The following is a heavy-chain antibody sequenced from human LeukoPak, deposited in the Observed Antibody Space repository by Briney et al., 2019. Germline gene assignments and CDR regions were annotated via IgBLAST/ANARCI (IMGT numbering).Heavy chain of an antibody. CDR2: INTNTGNP. J-gene: IGHJ4*02. CDR1: GYTFTSYA. CDR3: ARIKSGEDGYNFPFDY. Sequence: ASVTVSCKASGYTFTSYAMNWVRQAPGQGLEWMGWINTNTGNPTYAQGFTGRFVFSLDTSVSTAYLQISSLKAEDTAVYYCARIKSGEDGYNFPFDYWGQGTLVTVSS. D-gene: IGHD5-24*01. V-gene: IGHV7-4-1*02.